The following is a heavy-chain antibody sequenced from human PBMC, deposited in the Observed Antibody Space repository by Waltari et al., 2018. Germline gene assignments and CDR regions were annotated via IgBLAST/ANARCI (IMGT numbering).Heavy chain of an antibody. Sequence: QVQLVQAGAEVKKPGSSVKVSCKASGGTFSSYAISWVRQAPGQGLEWMGGIIPILGIANYAQKFQGRVTITADKSTSTAYMELSSLRSEDTAVYYCARDPTTVTNRGDAFDIWGQGTMVTVSS. V-gene: IGHV1-69*10. CDR2: IIPILGIA. D-gene: IGHD4-17*01. CDR1: GGTFSSYA. CDR3: ARDPTTVTNRGDAFDI. J-gene: IGHJ3*02.